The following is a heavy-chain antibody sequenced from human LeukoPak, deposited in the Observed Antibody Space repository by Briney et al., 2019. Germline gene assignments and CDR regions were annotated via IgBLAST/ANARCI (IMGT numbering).Heavy chain of an antibody. Sequence: ASVKVSCKASGYTFTGYYMHWVRQAPGQGLEWMGRINPNSGGTNYAQKFQGRVTMTRDTSISTAYMELSRLRSDDTAVYYCARGRRTRGYYDIQDYWGQGTLVTVSS. CDR1: GYTFTGYY. D-gene: IGHD3-22*01. V-gene: IGHV1-2*06. J-gene: IGHJ4*02. CDR3: ARGRRTRGYYDIQDY. CDR2: INPNSGGT.